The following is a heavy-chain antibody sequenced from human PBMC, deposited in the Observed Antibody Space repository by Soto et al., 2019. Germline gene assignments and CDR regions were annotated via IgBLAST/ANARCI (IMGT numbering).Heavy chain of an antibody. CDR1: GFTFSSYW. CDR3: AREVYDSGGSYPPYFDY. CDR2: ITSDGGST. D-gene: IGHD3-22*01. Sequence: EVQLVESGGGLVQPGGSLRLSCAASGFTFSSYWMHWVRQAPGKGLVWVSHITSDGGSTTYADSVKGRFTISRDNAKNTLFLQMNRLRAEDTAVYYCAREVYDSGGSYPPYFDYWGQGTLVTVSS. V-gene: IGHV3-74*01. J-gene: IGHJ4*02.